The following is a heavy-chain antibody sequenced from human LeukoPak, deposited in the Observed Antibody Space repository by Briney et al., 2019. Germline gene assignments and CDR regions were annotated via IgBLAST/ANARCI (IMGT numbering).Heavy chain of an antibody. CDR1: GGSISSYY. J-gene: IGHJ2*01. D-gene: IGHD5-24*01. Sequence: SETLSLTCTVSGGSISSYYWSWIRQPPGKGLEWIGCIYYSGSTNYNPSLKSRVTISVDTSKNQFSLKLSSVTAADTAVYYCARDKPRWLQRTKDWYFDLWGRGTLVTVSS. V-gene: IGHV4-59*01. CDR3: ARDKPRWLQRTKDWYFDL. CDR2: IYYSGST.